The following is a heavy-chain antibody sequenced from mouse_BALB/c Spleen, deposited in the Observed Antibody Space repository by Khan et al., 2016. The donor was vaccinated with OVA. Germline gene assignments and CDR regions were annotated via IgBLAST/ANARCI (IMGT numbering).Heavy chain of an antibody. CDR2: IYPGTDNS. Sequence: QVQLQQSGAELVRPGASVKLSCKTSGYIFTSYWIHWVKQRSGQGLEWIARIYPGTDNSYYNEKFKDKATLTADKSSSTAYMQLSSLESEDSDVYVGAREEDLDHFDHWGQGTTLTVSS. CDR3: AREEDLDHFDH. V-gene: IGHV1S132*01. CDR1: GYIFTSYW. J-gene: IGHJ2*01.